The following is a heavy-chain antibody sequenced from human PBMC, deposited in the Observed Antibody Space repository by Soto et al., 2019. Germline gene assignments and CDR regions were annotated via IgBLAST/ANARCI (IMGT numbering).Heavy chain of an antibody. CDR1: GFIFSTYG. V-gene: IGHV3-30*18. J-gene: IGHJ5*02. CDR2: ITSDGINK. CDR3: AKGWFDP. Sequence: QVQLVESGGGVVQPGRSLRPSCEASGFIFSTYGMNWVRQAPGKGLEWVAIITSDGINKYYADSVKGRFTISRDNSKNTVYLEINSLRTEDTAVYYCAKGWFDPWGQGTLVTVSS.